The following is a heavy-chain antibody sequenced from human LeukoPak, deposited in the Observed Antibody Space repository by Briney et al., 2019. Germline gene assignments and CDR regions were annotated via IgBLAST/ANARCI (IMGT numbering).Heavy chain of an antibody. Sequence: GGSLRLSCSASGFIFSTYTMYWVRQAPGQGLEYVSVINGDGRTTYYIDSVKGRFTISRDNSKNTLYLQMSSLRADDTAVYYCVGDQVDDTGYLRWGQGTRVTVSA. CDR2: INGDGRTT. V-gene: IGHV3-64D*06. CDR1: GFIFSTYT. D-gene: IGHD5-12*01. J-gene: IGHJ4*02. CDR3: VGDQVDDTGYLR.